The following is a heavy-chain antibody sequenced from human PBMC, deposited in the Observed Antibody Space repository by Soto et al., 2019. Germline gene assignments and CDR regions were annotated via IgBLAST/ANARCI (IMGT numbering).Heavy chain of an antibody. D-gene: IGHD6-19*01. CDR2: INAGNGNT. CDR1: GYTFTSYA. Sequence: QVQLVQSGAEEKKPGASVKVSCKASGYTFTSYAMHWVRQAPGQRLEWMGWINAGNGNTKYSQKFQGRVTITRDTSASTAYMELSSLRSEDTAVYYCARVGGWYVPDYWGQEPWSPSPQ. V-gene: IGHV1-3*05. CDR3: ARVGGWYVPDY. J-gene: IGHJ4*01.